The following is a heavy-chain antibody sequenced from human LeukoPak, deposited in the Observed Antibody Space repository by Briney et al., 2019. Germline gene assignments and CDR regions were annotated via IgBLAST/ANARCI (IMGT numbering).Heavy chain of an antibody. CDR3: ARDLRDGYNS. CDR1: GFTFSSYA. D-gene: IGHD5-24*01. V-gene: IGHV3-23*01. Sequence: GGSLRLSCAASGFTFSSYAMSWVRQAPGKGLERVSAISGSGGSTYYADSVKGRFTISRDNAKNSLYLQMNSLRAEDTAVYYCARDLRDGYNSWGQGTLVTVSS. J-gene: IGHJ5*02. CDR2: ISGSGGST.